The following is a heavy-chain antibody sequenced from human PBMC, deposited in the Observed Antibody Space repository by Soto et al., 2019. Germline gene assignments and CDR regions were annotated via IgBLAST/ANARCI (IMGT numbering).Heavy chain of an antibody. V-gene: IGHV4-59*08. D-gene: IGHD3-3*01. J-gene: IGHJ4*02. CDR2: IYYSGST. CDR1: GGSIGSYY. Sequence: QVQLQASGPGLVKPSETLSLTCSVSGGSIGSYYWSWIRQPPGKGLEWIGYIYYSGSTNYTPSLKSRVTISVDTSKNQFSLKLSSVTAADTAVYYCARGGWRQIDYWGQGPLVTVSS. CDR3: ARGGWRQIDY.